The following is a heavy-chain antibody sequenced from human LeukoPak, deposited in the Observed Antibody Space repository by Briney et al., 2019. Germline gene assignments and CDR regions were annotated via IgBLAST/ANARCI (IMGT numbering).Heavy chain of an antibody. V-gene: IGHV3-48*01. J-gene: IGHJ4*02. Sequence: GGSLRLSCTASGFVFSDYSMNWVRQAPGKGLEWLSYISRDSGTIYYADSVKGRFTISRDNARNSLFLQMSRLRAEDTAVYYCARGPPESSSSDYWGQGTLVTVSS. D-gene: IGHD6-13*01. CDR1: GFVFSDYS. CDR3: ARGPPESSSSDY. CDR2: ISRDSGTI.